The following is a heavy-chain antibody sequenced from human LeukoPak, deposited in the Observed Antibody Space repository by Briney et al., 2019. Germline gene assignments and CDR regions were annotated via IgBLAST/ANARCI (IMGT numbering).Heavy chain of an antibody. D-gene: IGHD1-14*01. Sequence: GGSLRLSCAASGFTFRSYAMSWVRHAPGRGVEGVSAISGSGGSTYYADSVKGRFTISRYNSKNTLYLQMNSLRAEDTALYYCAKGRNIRILDYYYYMDVWGKGTTVTVSS. J-gene: IGHJ6*03. V-gene: IGHV3-23*01. CDR1: GFTFRSYA. CDR2: ISGSGGST. CDR3: AKGRNIRILDYYYYMDV.